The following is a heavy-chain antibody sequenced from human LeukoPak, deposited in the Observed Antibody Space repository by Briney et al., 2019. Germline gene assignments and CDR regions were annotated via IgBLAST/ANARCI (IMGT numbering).Heavy chain of an antibody. V-gene: IGHV1-2*06. CDR2: INPNSDDT. CDR3: ASVDSRTY. Sequence: ASVKASCKASGYTFTAYYMHWVRQAPGQGLEWMGRINPNSDDTNYAQKFQGRVTMTRDTSISTAYMELSRLTSHDTAIYYCASVDSRTYWGQGTLVTVSS. D-gene: IGHD3-3*01. CDR1: GYTFTAYY. J-gene: IGHJ4*02.